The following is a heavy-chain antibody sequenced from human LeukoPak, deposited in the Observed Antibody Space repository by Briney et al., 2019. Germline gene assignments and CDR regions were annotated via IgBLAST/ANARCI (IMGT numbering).Heavy chain of an antibody. V-gene: IGHV1-2*02. D-gene: IGHD3-22*01. Sequence: ASVKVSCKASGYNFSDYYLHWVRQAPGQGLEWMGWINPNSGGTNYAQKFQGRVTMTRDTSISTAYMELSRLRSDDTAVYYCARRSSPWLLLPYYWGQGTLVTVSS. CDR1: GYNFSDYY. J-gene: IGHJ4*02. CDR3: ARRSSPWLLLPYY. CDR2: INPNSGGT.